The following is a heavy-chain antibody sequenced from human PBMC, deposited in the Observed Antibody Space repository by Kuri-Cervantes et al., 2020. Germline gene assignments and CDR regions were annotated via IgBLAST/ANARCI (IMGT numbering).Heavy chain of an antibody. CDR2: FDPEDGET. V-gene: IGHV1-24*01. D-gene: IGHD3-10*01. CDR3: ATGRITMVRGTMIY. Sequence: ASVKVSCKVSGYTLTELSMHWVRQAPGKGLEWMGGFDPEDGETIYARKFQGRVTMTEDTSTDTAYMELSSLRSEDTAVYYCATGRITMVRGTMIYWGQGTLVTVSS. CDR1: GYTLTELS. J-gene: IGHJ4*02.